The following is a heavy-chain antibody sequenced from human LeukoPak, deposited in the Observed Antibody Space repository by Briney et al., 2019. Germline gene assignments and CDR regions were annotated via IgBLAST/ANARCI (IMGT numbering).Heavy chain of an antibody. V-gene: IGHV3-23*01. CDR3: AKDFKAARYAFDI. Sequence: GGSLRLSCAASGFTFSSYAMSWVRQAPGKGLEWVSAISGSGGSTYYADSVKGRFTISRDNSKNTLYLQMSSLRAEDTAVYYCAKDFKAARYAFDIWGQGTMVTVSS. CDR2: ISGSGGST. CDR1: GFTFSSYA. J-gene: IGHJ3*02.